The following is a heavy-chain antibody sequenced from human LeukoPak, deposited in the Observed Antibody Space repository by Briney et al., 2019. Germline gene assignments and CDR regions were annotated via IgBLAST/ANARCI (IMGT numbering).Heavy chain of an antibody. J-gene: IGHJ6*03. CDR1: GFTFSSYV. V-gene: IGHV3-30*04. Sequence: GGSLRLSCAASGFTFSSYVMHWVRQAPGKGLEWVAIISYDGSNEYYADSVKGRFTISRDNSKNTLYLQMNSLRAEDTAVYYCAKGAMVRGVMGPSYYYYYYMDVWGKGTTVTISS. D-gene: IGHD3-10*01. CDR3: AKGAMVRGVMGPSYYYYYYMDV. CDR2: ISYDGSNE.